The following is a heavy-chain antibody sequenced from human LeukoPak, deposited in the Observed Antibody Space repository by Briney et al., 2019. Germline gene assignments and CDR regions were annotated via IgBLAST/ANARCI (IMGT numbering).Heavy chain of an antibody. CDR3: ATSEYSSSSSRYFDL. Sequence: ATSVKVSCKVSGYTLTELSMRWVRQAPGKGLEWMGGFDPEDGETIYAQKFQGRVAMTEDTSTDTAYMELSSLRSEDTAVYYCATSEYSSSSSRYFDLWGRGTLVTVSS. J-gene: IGHJ2*01. V-gene: IGHV1-24*01. D-gene: IGHD6-6*01. CDR1: GYTLTELS. CDR2: FDPEDGET.